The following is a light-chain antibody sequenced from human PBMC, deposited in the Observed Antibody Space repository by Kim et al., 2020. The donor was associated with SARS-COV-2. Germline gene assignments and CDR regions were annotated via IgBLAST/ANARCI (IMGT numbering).Light chain of an antibody. J-gene: IGLJ2*01. V-gene: IGLV3-21*01. CDR3: NSRDSNDNVI. CDR1: NIGTKS. CDR2: YDS. Sequence: VAPGKTARITCGGNNIGTKSVHWYQQKPGQAPVLIMYYDSDRPSGIPERFSGSSSGNTASLTITGTQAGDEADYYCNSRDSNDNVIFGGGTQLTVL.